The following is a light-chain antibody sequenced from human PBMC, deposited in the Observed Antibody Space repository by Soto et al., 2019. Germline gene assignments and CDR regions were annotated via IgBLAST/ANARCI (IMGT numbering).Light chain of an antibody. CDR2: DAS. Sequence: EIGMTQSPATLSASPGERATLSCRASQSININLAWYRQKPGQAPRLLIYDASTRATGLPARFSGSGSGTEFTLIISSLQSEDSAVYYCQQYDNWPITFGQGTRLEIK. J-gene: IGKJ5*01. CDR3: QQYDNWPIT. CDR1: QSININ. V-gene: IGKV3-15*01.